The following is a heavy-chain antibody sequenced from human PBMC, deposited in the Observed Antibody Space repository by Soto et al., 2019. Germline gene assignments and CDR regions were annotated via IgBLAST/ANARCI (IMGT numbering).Heavy chain of an antibody. D-gene: IGHD2-15*01. J-gene: IGHJ4*02. V-gene: IGHV4-31*03. CDR1: GGSLPTGCYY. Sequence: TLSLPCTVSGGSLPTGCYYWSWIRQLPGKGLEWIGHRCYSESNYYNPSIKSRVSISLHTSRNQLYLKLSFVTYADTAMYYSARTKCSGGSCYSWSLDYWGQGTPGTVSS. CDR3: ARTKCSGGSCYSWSLDY. CDR2: RCYSESN.